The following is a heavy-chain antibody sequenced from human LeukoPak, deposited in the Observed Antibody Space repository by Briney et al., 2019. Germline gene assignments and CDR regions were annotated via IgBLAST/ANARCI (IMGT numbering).Heavy chain of an antibody. V-gene: IGHV4-39*07. CDR3: AMVPFIGGRYNWFDP. CDR1: GGSISSSSYY. J-gene: IGHJ5*02. Sequence: SETLSLTCTVSGGSISSSSYYWGWIRQPPGKGLEWIGSIYYSGSTYYNPSLKSRVTISVDTSKNQFSLKLSSMTAADTAVYYCAMVPFIGGRYNWFDPWGQGTLVTVSS. CDR2: IYYSGST. D-gene: IGHD3-10*01.